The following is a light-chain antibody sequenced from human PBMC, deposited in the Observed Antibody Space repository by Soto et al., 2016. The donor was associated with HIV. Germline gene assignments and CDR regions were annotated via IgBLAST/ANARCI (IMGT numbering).Light chain of an antibody. CDR1: LGISVY. CDR2: GAS. J-gene: IGKJ1*01. CDR3: LQHNSYPWT. V-gene: IGKV1-27*01. Sequence: DIQMTQSPSSLSASVGDRVTITCRASLGISVYLAWYQQKPGKVPKLLIYGASTLQSGVPSRFSGSGSGTDFTLTISSLQPEDFATYYCLQHNSYPWTFGQGTKVEIK.